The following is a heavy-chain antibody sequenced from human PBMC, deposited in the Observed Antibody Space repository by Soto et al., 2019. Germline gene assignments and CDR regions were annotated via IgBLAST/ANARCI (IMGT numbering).Heavy chain of an antibody. CDR2: ISGYNGNT. CDR3: ASDRWNRDY. J-gene: IGHJ4*02. D-gene: IGHD1-1*01. V-gene: IGHV1-18*01. Sequence: QVQLVQSGAEVKKPGASVKVSCRTSGYSFTSYGVSWVRQAPGQGLEWLGWISGYNGNTNYAQNFQGRVIMTTDTSASTAYREVRSIRDDESAVFYWASDRWNRDYWGQGTLVTV. CDR1: GYSFTSYG.